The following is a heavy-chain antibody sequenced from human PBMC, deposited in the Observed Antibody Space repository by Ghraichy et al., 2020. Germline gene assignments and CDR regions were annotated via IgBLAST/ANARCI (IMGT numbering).Heavy chain of an antibody. V-gene: IGHV6-1*01. D-gene: IGHD3-22*01. CDR2: TYYRSKWYN. CDR1: GDSVSSNSAA. CDR3: ARDIAGVSFSGYYYHFDY. Sequence: SQTLSLTCAISGDSVSSNSAAWNWIRQSPSRGLEWLGRTYYRSKWYNDYAVSVKSRITINPDTSKNQFSLQLNSVTPEDTAVYYCARDIAGVSFSGYYYHFDYWGQGTLVTVSS. J-gene: IGHJ4*02.